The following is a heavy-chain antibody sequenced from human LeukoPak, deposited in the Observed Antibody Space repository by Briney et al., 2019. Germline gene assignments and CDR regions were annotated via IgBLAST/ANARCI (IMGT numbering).Heavy chain of an antibody. CDR3: AKGYTFHGVAHDSGYFDY. D-gene: IGHD3-3*01. V-gene: IGHV3-9*03. CDR1: GFTFGDYT. Sequence: KTGGSLRLSCVTSGFTFGDYTMHWVRQVPGKGLEWLSGITWDGGNIAYADSVKGRFTISRDNAKSSLYLQMNSLRNEDMALYFCAKGYTFHGVAHDSGYFDYWGQGTLVTVSS. CDR2: ITWDGGNI. J-gene: IGHJ4*02.